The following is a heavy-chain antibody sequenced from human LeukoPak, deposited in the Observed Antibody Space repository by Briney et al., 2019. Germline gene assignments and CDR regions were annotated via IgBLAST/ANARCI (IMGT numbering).Heavy chain of an antibody. V-gene: IGHV4-39*01. D-gene: IGHD6-6*01. Sequence: SETLSLTCTVSGGSISSSSYYWGWIRQPPGKGLEWGGSINYSGSTYYNPSLNSRVTISVDTSKNQFSLKLSSVTAADTAVYSCARPGYSSSPDDAFDIWGQGTMVTVSS. CDR2: INYSGST. CDR3: ARPGYSSSPDDAFDI. CDR1: GGSISSSSYY. J-gene: IGHJ3*02.